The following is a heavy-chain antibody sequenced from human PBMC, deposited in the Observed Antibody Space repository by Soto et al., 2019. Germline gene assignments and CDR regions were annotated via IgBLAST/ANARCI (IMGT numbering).Heavy chain of an antibody. J-gene: IGHJ6*02. CDR1: GFTVSSDY. V-gene: IGHV3-53*01. CDR2: IYVGGTT. CDR3: ARGDFWSGYYKPTGGMDV. Sequence: EVQLVQSGGGLIQPGGSLRLSCAASGFTVSSDYMSWVRQDPGKGLQWVSLIYVGGTTSYADSVKGRFTISTDSSENTLYLQMNSLRAEDTAIYYCARGDFWSGYYKPTGGMDVWGQGTAVTVSS. D-gene: IGHD3-3*01.